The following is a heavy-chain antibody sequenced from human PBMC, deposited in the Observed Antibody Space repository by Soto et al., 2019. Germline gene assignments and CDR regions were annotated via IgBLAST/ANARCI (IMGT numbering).Heavy chain of an antibody. CDR2: INPNSGGT. J-gene: IGHJ3*02. CDR1: GYTFTSYG. CDR3: ARVSSSWGPLTDGAFDI. V-gene: IGHV1-2*04. Sequence: GASVKVSCKASGYTFTSYGISWVRQAPGQGLEWMGWINPNSGGTNYAQKFQGWVTMTRDTSISTAYMELSRLRSDDTAVYYCARVSSSWGPLTDGAFDIWGQGTMVTVSS. D-gene: IGHD6-13*01.